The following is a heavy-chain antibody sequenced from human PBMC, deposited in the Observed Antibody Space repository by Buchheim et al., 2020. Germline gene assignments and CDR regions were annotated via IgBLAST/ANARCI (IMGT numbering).Heavy chain of an antibody. D-gene: IGHD2-2*01. Sequence: EVQLVQSGAEVKKPGESLKISCRTSGYRFSNYWIAWVRQMPGKGLEWMGIDNPGDSDTRYSPSFQGQVTISADRPIPTAYPQWSSLKASDTAIYYCARQICDTTSCHYDYWAQGTL. CDR1: GYRFSNYW. CDR3: ARQICDTTSCHYDY. V-gene: IGHV5-51*01. CDR2: DNPGDSDT. J-gene: IGHJ4*02.